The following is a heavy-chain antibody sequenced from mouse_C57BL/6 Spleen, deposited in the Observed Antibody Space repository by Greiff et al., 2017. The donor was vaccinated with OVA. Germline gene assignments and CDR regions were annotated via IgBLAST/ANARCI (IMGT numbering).Heavy chain of an antibody. V-gene: IGHV5-6*02. D-gene: IGHD2-4*01. CDR1: GFTFRSYG. CDR3: ASRGYYDDYFDY. CDR2: ISSGGSYT. Sequence: EVKLVESGGDLVKPGGSLKLSCAASGFTFRSYGMSWVSQTPDKRLEWVATISSGGSYTYYPDSVKGRFTISRDNAKTTLYLQMSSLKSEDTAMDYCASRGYYDDYFDYWGQGTTLTVSS. J-gene: IGHJ2*01.